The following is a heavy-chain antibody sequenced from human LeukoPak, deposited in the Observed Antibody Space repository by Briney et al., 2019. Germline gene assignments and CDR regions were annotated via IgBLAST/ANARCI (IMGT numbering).Heavy chain of an antibody. D-gene: IGHD5-18*01. Sequence: GGSLRLSCAASGFTFNSYWMSWVRQAPGKGLEWVANINQDGSEKYYVDSVKGRFTISRDNAKNSLYLQMNSLRAEDTAVYYCARPRWIQLIDYWGHGTLVTVSS. J-gene: IGHJ4*01. CDR1: GFTFNSYW. CDR2: INQDGSEK. V-gene: IGHV3-7*01. CDR3: ARPRWIQLIDY.